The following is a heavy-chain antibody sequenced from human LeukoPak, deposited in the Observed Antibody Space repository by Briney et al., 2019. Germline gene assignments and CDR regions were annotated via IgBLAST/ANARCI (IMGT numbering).Heavy chain of an antibody. Sequence: SETLSLTCTVSGGYIITSGHYWGWIRQPPGKGQEWIGSVYYTGVTSTNPFFRSRMSISVDTSKNQFSLNLTSVTAADAAVYYCARERSSSGGHNWFDPWGQGTLVTVSS. CDR2: VYYTGVT. CDR3: ARERSSSGGHNWFDP. D-gene: IGHD4-23*01. CDR1: GGYIITSGHY. V-gene: IGHV4-39*07. J-gene: IGHJ5*02.